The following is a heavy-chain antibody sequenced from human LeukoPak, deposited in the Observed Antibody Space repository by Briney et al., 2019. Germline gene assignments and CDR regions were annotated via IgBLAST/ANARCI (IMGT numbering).Heavy chain of an antibody. Sequence: GGSLRLSCAASGFTFSSSAMSWVRQAPGKGLEWVANTKQDGSKKSYVDSVKGRFTISRDNAKNSLYLQMNSLRAEDTAIYYCTRVGYIDEGIDYWGQGTLVTVSS. J-gene: IGHJ4*02. CDR3: TRVGYIDEGIDY. CDR1: GFTFSSSA. V-gene: IGHV3-7*04. D-gene: IGHD5-24*01. CDR2: TKQDGSKK.